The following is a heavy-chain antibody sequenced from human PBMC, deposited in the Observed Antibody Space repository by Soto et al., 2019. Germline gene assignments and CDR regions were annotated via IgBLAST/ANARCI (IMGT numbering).Heavy chain of an antibody. V-gene: IGHV3-9*01. CDR2: ISWNSGSI. CDR1: GFTFDDYA. CDR3: AKAAIPHIGSGSYWVFDY. J-gene: IGHJ4*02. Sequence: EVQLVESGGGLVQPGRSLRLSCAASGFTFDDYAMHWVRQAPGKGLEWVSGISWNSGSIGYADSVKGRFTISRDNAKNSLYLQMNSLRAEDTALYYCAKAAIPHIGSGSYWVFDYWGQGTLVTVSS. D-gene: IGHD3-10*01.